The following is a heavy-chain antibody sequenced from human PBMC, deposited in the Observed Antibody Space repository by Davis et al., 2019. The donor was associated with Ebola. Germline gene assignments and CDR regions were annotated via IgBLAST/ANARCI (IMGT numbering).Heavy chain of an antibody. D-gene: IGHD3-22*01. CDR1: GDSISTYY. V-gene: IGHV4-59*01. J-gene: IGHJ2*01. CDR3: ARYGGYYDSSGYYTHWYFDL. Sequence: PSETLSLTCTVSGDSISTYYWSWIRQPPGKGLEWIGYIYYSGSTTYNPSLKSRVTISVGTSKNQFSLRLSSVTAADTAVYYCARYGGYYDSSGYYTHWYFDLWGRGTLVTVSS. CDR2: IYYSGST.